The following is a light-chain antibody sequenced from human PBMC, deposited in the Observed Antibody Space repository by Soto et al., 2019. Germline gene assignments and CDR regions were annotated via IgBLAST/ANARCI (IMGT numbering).Light chain of an antibody. CDR1: QSVSSSY. CDR2: GAS. CDR3: QQYDRSPLT. Sequence: EIVLTQSPGTLSLSPGARATLSCRASQSVSSSYLAWYQHKPDQAPRLLIYGASSRATGIPARFSGSGSGTFVTLTISRREPEDFALYCCQQYDRSPLTFVGGTKVEIQ. V-gene: IGKV3-20*01. J-gene: IGKJ4*01.